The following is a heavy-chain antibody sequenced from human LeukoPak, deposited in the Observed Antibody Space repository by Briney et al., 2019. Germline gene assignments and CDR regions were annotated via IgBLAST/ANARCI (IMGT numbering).Heavy chain of an antibody. CDR1: GGSISSSSYY. D-gene: IGHD3-22*01. CDR2: IYYGGNT. J-gene: IGHJ4*02. Sequence: SETLSLTCTVSGGSISSSSYYWGWIRQPPGKGLEWIGSIYYGGNTYYNPSLKSRVTISVDTSKNQFSLKLSSVTAADTAVYYCARHYYDSSGYCFDYWGQGTLVTVSS. V-gene: IGHV4-39*01. CDR3: ARHYYDSSGYCFDY.